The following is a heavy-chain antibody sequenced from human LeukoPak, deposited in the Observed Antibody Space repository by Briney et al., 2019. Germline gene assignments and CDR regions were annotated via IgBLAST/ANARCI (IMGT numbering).Heavy chain of an antibody. D-gene: IGHD1-26*01. CDR2: IWYDGSNK. CDR1: GFTFSSYG. J-gene: IGHJ4*02. CDR3: ASVSYYAFNY. V-gene: IGHV3-33*01. Sequence: GRSLRLSFAASGFTFSSYGMHWVRQAPGKGLEWVAVIWYDGSNKYYADSVKGRFTIPRDNSKNTLDVQMNSLRAEDTAVYYCASVSYYAFNYWGQGTLVTVSS.